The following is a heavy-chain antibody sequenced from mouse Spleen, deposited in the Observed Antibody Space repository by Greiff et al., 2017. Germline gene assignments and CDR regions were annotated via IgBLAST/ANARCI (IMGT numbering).Heavy chain of an antibody. Sequence: EVQVVESGGDLVKPGGSLKLSCAASGFTFSSYGMSWVRQTPDKRLEWVATISSGGSYTYYPDSVKGRFTISRDNAKNTLYLQMSSLKSEDTAMYYCARHDGNYGDYAMDYWGQGTSVTVSS. J-gene: IGHJ4*01. D-gene: IGHD2-1*01. CDR3: ARHDGNYGDYAMDY. CDR1: GFTFSSYG. CDR2: ISSGGSYT. V-gene: IGHV5-6*01.